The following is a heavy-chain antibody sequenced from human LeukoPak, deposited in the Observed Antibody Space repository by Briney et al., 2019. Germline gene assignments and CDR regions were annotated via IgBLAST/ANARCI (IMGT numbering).Heavy chain of an antibody. Sequence: PGGSLKISCAASGFTFSTYAMSWIRQAPGKGLEWVSAISSGGGNTDYADSVKGRFTISRDNSKNTLYLQMNSLRAEDTAVYYCAKGIAAAAVDYFDYWGQGTLVTVSS. CDR1: GFTFSTYA. D-gene: IGHD6-13*01. CDR3: AKGIAAAAVDYFDY. CDR2: ISSGGGNT. J-gene: IGHJ4*02. V-gene: IGHV3-23*01.